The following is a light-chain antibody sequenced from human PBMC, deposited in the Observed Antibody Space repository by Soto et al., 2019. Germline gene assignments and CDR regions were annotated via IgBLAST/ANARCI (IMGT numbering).Light chain of an antibody. CDR2: GAS. J-gene: IGKJ1*01. V-gene: IGKV3-20*01. Sequence: EIVLTQSPGPLSLSPGERATLSCRASQSVTSDYLAWYQQKPGQAPRLLIHGASSRATGIPDRFSGSGSGTDFTLTISRLEPEDFAVYFCQQYGSSPTTFGQGTKVDNK. CDR1: QSVTSDY. CDR3: QQYGSSPTT.